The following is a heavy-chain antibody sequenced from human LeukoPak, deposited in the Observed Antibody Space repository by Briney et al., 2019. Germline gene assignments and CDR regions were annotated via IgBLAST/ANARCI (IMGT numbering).Heavy chain of an antibody. CDR1: GGSFSGYY. CDR3: ARGVWIQLWARYFDY. CDR2: INHSGST. Sequence: SGTLSLTCAVYGGSFSGYYWSWIRQPPGKGLEWIGEINHSGSTNYNPSLKSRVTISVDTSKNQFSLKLSSVTAADTAVYYCARGVWIQLWARYFDYWGQGTLVTVSS. J-gene: IGHJ4*02. D-gene: IGHD5-18*01. V-gene: IGHV4-34*01.